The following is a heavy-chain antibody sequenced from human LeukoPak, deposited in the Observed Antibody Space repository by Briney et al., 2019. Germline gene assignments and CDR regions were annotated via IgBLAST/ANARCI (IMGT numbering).Heavy chain of an antibody. Sequence: GASVRVSCKASGYTFTSYEINWLRQATGQGLEWMGWMYPNSGNTGYAQQFQGRVTMTRNTSMSTAYMELSSMRSEDTAVYYCAIRTPVDIVATLGERVKKGLDYWGQGTLVTVSS. CDR2: MYPNSGNT. CDR1: GYTFTSYE. V-gene: IGHV1-8*01. CDR3: AIRTPVDIVATLGERVKKGLDY. J-gene: IGHJ4*02. D-gene: IGHD5-12*01.